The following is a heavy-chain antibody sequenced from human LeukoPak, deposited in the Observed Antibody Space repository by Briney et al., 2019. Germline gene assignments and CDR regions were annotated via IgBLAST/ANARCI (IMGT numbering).Heavy chain of an antibody. Sequence: GGSLRLSCAASGFTFSDYYMSWIRQAPGKGLEWVSYISSSGSTIYYADSVKGRFTISRDNAKNSLYLQKNSLRAEDTAVYYCAREEYCSSTSCWYFDLWGRGTLVTVSS. CDR2: ISSSGSTI. CDR3: AREEYCSSTSCWYFDL. CDR1: GFTFSDYY. D-gene: IGHD2-2*01. J-gene: IGHJ2*01. V-gene: IGHV3-11*04.